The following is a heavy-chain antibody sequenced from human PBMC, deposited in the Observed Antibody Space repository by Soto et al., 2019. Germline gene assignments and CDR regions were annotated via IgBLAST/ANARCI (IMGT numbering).Heavy chain of an antibody. CDR2: IWYDGTKK. V-gene: IGHV3-33*01. Sequence: GGALRISCAASGFTFTAYGMHWGRQSPGKGLEWVAVIWYDGTKKYYADSVKGRFTISRDNSRNSLYLQVNSLRVEDTAVYYCARDLGHGNGPFDYWGQGALVTVSS. D-gene: IGHD1-26*01. J-gene: IGHJ4*02. CDR1: GFTFTAYG. CDR3: ARDLGHGNGPFDY.